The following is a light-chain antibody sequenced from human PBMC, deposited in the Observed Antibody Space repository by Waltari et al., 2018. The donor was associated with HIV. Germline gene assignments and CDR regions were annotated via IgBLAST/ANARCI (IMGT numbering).Light chain of an antibody. CDR3: QQFYTTPWT. J-gene: IGKJ3*01. V-gene: IGKV4-1*01. Sequence: DIVMTQSPDSLCGSLGERATIHCKSSQSVLYSSYNKNYLAWYQQKPGQPPKLLIYWASTREFGVPDRFSGSGSGTDFTLTINSVKAEDVAVYFCQQFYTTPWTFGPGTRLDVK. CDR2: WAS. CDR1: QSVLYSSYNKNY.